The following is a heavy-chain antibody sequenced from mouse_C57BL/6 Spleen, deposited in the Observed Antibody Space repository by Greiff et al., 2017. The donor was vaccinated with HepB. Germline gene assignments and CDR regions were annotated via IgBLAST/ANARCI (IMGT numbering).Heavy chain of an antibody. V-gene: IGHV1-78*01. CDR2: IYPRDGST. CDR1: GYTFTDHT. CDR3: ARVYYSNYGFYYFDY. J-gene: IGHJ2*01. D-gene: IGHD2-5*01. Sequence: QLQQSDAELVKPGASVKISCKVSGYTFTDHTIHWMKQRPEQGLEWIGYIYPRDGSTKYNEKFKGKATLTADKSSSTAYMQLNSLTSEDSAVYFCARVYYSNYGFYYFDYWGQGTTLTVSS.